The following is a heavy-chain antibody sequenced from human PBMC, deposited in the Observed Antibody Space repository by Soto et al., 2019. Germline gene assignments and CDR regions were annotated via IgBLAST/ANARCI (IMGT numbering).Heavy chain of an antibody. CDR3: ARQPQQLVSWFDP. D-gene: IGHD6-13*01. Sequence: ETLSLTCTVSGGSISSSSYYWGWIRQPPGKGLEWIGSIYYSGSTYYNPSLKSRVTISVDTSKNQFSLKLSSVTAADTAVYYCARQPQQLVSWFDPWGQGTQVTVSS. CDR1: GGSISSSSYY. CDR2: IYYSGST. J-gene: IGHJ5*02. V-gene: IGHV4-39*01.